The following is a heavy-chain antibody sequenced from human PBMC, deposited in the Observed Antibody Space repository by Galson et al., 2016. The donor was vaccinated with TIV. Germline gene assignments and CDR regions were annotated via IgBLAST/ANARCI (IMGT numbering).Heavy chain of an antibody. Sequence: SLRLSCAASGLIVSDNSMTWVRQAPGKGLECVALLYDDGSTIYADSVKGRFTISRDNSKNMVYLQMNSLRPEDTAVYFCARGRRHCGNECSLRYYYGMDVWGQGTTVTVSS. D-gene: IGHD2-21*01. J-gene: IGHJ6*02. V-gene: IGHV3-66*02. CDR3: ARGRRHCGNECSLRYYYGMDV. CDR1: GLIVSDNS. CDR2: LYDDGST.